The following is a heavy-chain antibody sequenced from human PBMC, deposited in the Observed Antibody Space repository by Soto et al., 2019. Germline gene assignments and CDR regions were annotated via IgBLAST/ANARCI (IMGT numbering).Heavy chain of an antibody. D-gene: IGHD6-13*01. J-gene: IGHJ4*02. CDR3: ARGLKSQYSSSWQPFDY. Sequence: SETLSLTCAVYGGSFSGYYWSWIRQPPGKGLEWIGEINHSGSTNYNPSLKSRVTISVDTSKNQFSLKLSSVTAADTAVYYCARGLKSQYSSSWQPFDYWGQGTLVTVSS. V-gene: IGHV4-34*01. CDR2: INHSGST. CDR1: GGSFSGYY.